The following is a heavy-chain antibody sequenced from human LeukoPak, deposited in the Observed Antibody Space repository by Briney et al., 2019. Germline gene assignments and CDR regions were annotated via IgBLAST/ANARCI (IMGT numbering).Heavy chain of an antibody. CDR1: GGSISSSSYY. V-gene: IGHV4-39*01. D-gene: IGHD3-3*01. Sequence: PSETLSLTCTVSGGSISSSSYYWGWIRQPPGKGLEWIGSIYYSGSTYYNPSLKSRVTISVDTSKNQFSLKLSSVAAADTAVYYCVNYDFFLGYYMDVWGKGTTVTVSS. CDR3: VNYDFFLGYYMDV. CDR2: IYYSGST. J-gene: IGHJ6*03.